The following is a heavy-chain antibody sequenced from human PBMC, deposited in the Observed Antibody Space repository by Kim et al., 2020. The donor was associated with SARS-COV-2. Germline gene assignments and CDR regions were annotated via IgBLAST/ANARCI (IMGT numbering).Heavy chain of an antibody. Sequence: SETLSLTCTVSGSSISSGYYWGWIRQPPGKGLEWIGSIYHSGSTYYNPSLKSRVTISVDTSKNQFSLKLSSVTAADTAVYYCARDWFGEFDAFDIWGQGTMVTVSS. D-gene: IGHD3-10*01. CDR1: GSSISSGYY. CDR3: ARDWFGEFDAFDI. CDR2: IYHSGST. J-gene: IGHJ3*02. V-gene: IGHV4-38-2*02.